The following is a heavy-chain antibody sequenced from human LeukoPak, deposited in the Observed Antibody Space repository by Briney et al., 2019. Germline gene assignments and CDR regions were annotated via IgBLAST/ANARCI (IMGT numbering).Heavy chain of an antibody. CDR1: GFTFSSYA. CDR2: ISGSGGST. V-gene: IGHV3-23*01. D-gene: IGHD3-22*01. Sequence: GGSLRLSCAASGFTFSSYAMSWVRQAPGKGLEWVSAISGSGGSTYYADSVKGRFTISRDNSKNTLYLQMNSLRAEDTAVYYCAEDALYYYDSSGYPFDYWGQGTLVTVSS. J-gene: IGHJ4*02. CDR3: AEDALYYYDSSGYPFDY.